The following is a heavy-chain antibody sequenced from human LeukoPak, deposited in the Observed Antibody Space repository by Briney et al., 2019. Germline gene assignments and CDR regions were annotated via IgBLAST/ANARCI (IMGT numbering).Heavy chain of an antibody. CDR3: ARAHSGLYLDS. V-gene: IGHV4-4*07. J-gene: IGHJ4*02. Sequence: SETLSLTCTVSGESLGTFYWSWIRQPAGQGLEYIGRIHTTGYTNYKPSLKSRVTMSVDSSKNQFSLTLRSVTATDTAIYYCARAHSGLYLDSWGQGTLVTVPS. D-gene: IGHD2-15*01. CDR2: IHTTGYT. CDR1: GESLGTFY.